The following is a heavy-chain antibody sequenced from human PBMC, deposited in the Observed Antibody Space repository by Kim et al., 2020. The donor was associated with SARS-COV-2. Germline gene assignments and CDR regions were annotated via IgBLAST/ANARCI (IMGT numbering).Heavy chain of an antibody. D-gene: IGHD5-18*01. V-gene: IGHV3-21*01. CDR3: ARDLKRGYSYGTNFDQ. J-gene: IGHJ4*02. CDR1: GFTFSSHS. CDR2: LSSSSTYI. Sequence: GGSLRLSCAASGFTFSSHSMNWVRQAPGKGLEWVSSLSSSSTYIYYADSVKGRFTISRDNAKNSLYLQMNSLRDEDTAVYYCARDLKRGYSYGTNFDQWGQGTLVTVSS.